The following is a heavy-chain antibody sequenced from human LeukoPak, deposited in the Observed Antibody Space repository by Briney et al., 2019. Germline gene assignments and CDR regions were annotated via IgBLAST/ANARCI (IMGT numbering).Heavy chain of an antibody. CDR1: GFAFRDYW. CDR2: IDSDATST. CDR3: ARESYYGLGSYSY. J-gene: IGHJ4*02. V-gene: IGHV3-74*01. Sequence: PGGSLRLSCAASGFAFRDYWMHWVRQAPGKGLMWVSHIDSDATSTYYTDSVKSRFTISRNNAKNTVYLQMNSLRAEDTAIYYCARESYYGLGSYSYWGQGTLVTVSS. D-gene: IGHD3-10*01.